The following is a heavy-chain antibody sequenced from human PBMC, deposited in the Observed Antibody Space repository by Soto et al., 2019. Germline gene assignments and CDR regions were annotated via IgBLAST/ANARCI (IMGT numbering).Heavy chain of an antibody. D-gene: IGHD3-3*01. CDR2: IYWDDDK. Sequence: QITLNESGPAQVKPRQTLTLTCTFSGFSLTTSGVGVGWIRQSPGRAPEWLALIYWDDDKRYSPSLKSRLTITKDASKNQGVLTMADLGPADTATYYCAHRVLRTVFGLVTTTAIYFDFWGQGTPVAVSS. V-gene: IGHV2-5*02. J-gene: IGHJ4*02. CDR3: AHRVLRTVFGLVTTTAIYFDF. CDR1: GFSLTTSGVG.